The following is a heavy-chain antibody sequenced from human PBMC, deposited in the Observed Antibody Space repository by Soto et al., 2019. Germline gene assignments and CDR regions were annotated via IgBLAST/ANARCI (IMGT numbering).Heavy chain of an antibody. CDR1: GGSFSGYY. D-gene: IGHD1-26*01. Sequence: SETLSLTCAVYGGSFSGYYWSWIRQPPGKGLEWIGEINHSGSTNYNPSLKSRVTISVDTSKNQFSLKLSSVTAADTAVYYCARASKFYSGSYWGTYYFDYWGQGTLVTVSS. V-gene: IGHV4-34*01. CDR2: INHSGST. CDR3: ARASKFYSGSYWGTYYFDY. J-gene: IGHJ4*02.